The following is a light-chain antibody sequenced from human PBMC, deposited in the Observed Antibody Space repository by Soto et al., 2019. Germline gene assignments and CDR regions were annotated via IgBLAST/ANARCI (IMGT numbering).Light chain of an antibody. J-gene: IGKJ4*01. CDR3: QQSYKILT. V-gene: IGKV1-33*01. Sequence: DIQMTQSPSSLSASVGDRVTITCQASQDISNFLNWYQQKPGKAPNLLIYDASNLETGVPSRFSGSGYGTQFTLTISGLQTEDFATYYCQQSYKILTFGGGTWVDI. CDR1: QDISNF. CDR2: DAS.